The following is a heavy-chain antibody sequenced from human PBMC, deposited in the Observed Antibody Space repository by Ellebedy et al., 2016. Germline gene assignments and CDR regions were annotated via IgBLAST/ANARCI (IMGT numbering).Heavy chain of an antibody. CDR1: AGSIICRSYY. CDR2: IYYSGST. D-gene: IGHD1-26*01. CDR3: ARGGFSGGGVDY. Sequence: SETLSLXXTFSAGSIICRSYYWGWIRQPPGKGLEWIGSIYYSGSTYYNPSLKSRVTISVDTSKNQFSLKLSSVTAADTAVDYCARGGFSGGGVDYWGQGTLVTVSS. V-gene: IGHV4-39*07. J-gene: IGHJ4*02.